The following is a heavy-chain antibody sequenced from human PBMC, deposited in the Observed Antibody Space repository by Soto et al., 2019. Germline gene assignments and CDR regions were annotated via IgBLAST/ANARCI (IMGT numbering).Heavy chain of an antibody. CDR3: ARDIFGDYYFDS. J-gene: IGHJ4*02. D-gene: IGHD2-21*02. Sequence: GGSLRLSCVATGLTFTNYAVSWVRRAPGKGLEWVSGISGSGGRTFYADSVKGRFTISGDNSKNTVYLQMNSLRAEDTAVYYCARDIFGDYYFDSWGQGTLVTASS. CDR1: GLTFTNYA. CDR2: ISGSGGRT. V-gene: IGHV3-23*01.